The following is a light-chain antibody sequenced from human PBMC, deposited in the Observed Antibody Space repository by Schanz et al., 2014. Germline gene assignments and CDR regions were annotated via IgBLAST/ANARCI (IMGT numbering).Light chain of an antibody. J-gene: IGKJ2*01. Sequence: EVVLTQSPATLSLAPGEKATLSCRASQRVTSYVAWYQHKNGQAPRLLIYGASSRATGIPDRFSGSGSGTDFTLTISRLEPEDFAVYYCQQYGSSSETFGQGTKLEIK. CDR3: QQYGSSSET. V-gene: IGKV3-20*01. CDR2: GAS. CDR1: QRVTSY.